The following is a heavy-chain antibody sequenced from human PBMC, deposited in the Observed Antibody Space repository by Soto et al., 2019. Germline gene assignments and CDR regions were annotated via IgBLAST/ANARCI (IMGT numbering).Heavy chain of an antibody. D-gene: IGHD3-10*01. CDR1: GFTFSSYA. CDR3: AKDRRLWFGDFPLY. V-gene: IGHV3-23*01. J-gene: IGHJ4*02. CDR2: ISGSGGST. Sequence: GGSLRLSCAXSGFTFSSYAMSWVRQAPGKGLEWVSAISGSGGSTYYADSVKGRFTISRDNSKNTLYLQMNSLRAEDTAVYYCAKDRRLWFGDFPLYWGQGTLVTVSS.